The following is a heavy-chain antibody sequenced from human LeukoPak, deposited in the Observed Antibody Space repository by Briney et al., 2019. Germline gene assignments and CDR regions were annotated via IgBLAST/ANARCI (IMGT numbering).Heavy chain of an antibody. Sequence: GESLKISCKGSRYSFTRYSIGWVRQMTGEGVEWKGIIYSGDSDTRYSPSFQGQVTISADKSISTAYLQWSSLKASDTAMYYCARAFDGDSGPYYYYGMDVWGQGTTVTVSS. CDR1: RYSFTRYS. CDR3: ARAFDGDSGPYYYYGMDV. J-gene: IGHJ6*02. D-gene: IGHD4-17*01. CDR2: IYSGDSDT. V-gene: IGHV5-51*01.